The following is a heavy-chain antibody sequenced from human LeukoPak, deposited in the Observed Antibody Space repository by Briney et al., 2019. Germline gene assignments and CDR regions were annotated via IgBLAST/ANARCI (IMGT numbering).Heavy chain of an antibody. D-gene: IGHD6-13*01. Sequence: PGGSLRLSCAASGFTFSSYGMHWVRQAPGKGLEWVAVISYDGSNKYYADSVKGRFTISRDNSKNTLYLQMNSLRAEDTAVYYCAKTAHSSSWTGYYYGMDVWGQGTTATVSS. CDR1: GFTFSSYG. CDR3: AKTAHSSSWTGYYYGMDV. V-gene: IGHV3-30*18. J-gene: IGHJ6*02. CDR2: ISYDGSNK.